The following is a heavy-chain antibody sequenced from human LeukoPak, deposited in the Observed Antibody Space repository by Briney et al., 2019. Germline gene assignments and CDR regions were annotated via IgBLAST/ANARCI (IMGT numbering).Heavy chain of an antibody. Sequence: AGGSLRLSCAASGFTFSSYWMHWARQAPGRGLVWVSRINSDGSSTSYADSVKGRFTISRDNAKNTLYLQMNSLRAEDTAVYYCARVVGAAAGMDYYYYYMDVWGKGTTVTVSS. D-gene: IGHD6-13*01. V-gene: IGHV3-74*01. J-gene: IGHJ6*03. CDR3: ARVVGAAAGMDYYYYYMDV. CDR1: GFTFSSYW. CDR2: INSDGSST.